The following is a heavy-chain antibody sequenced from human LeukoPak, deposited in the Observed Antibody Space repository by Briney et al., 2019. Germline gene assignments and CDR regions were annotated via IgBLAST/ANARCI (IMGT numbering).Heavy chain of an antibody. Sequence: SGPALVKPTQTLTLTCTFSGFSLSTSGMCVSWIRQPSGKALEWLARIDWDDDKYYSTSLKTRLTISEDTSKNQVVLTMTNMDPVDTATYYCARISYSPIAAAGTNAFDIWGQGTMVTVSS. J-gene: IGHJ3*02. V-gene: IGHV2-70*11. CDR3: ARISYSPIAAAGTNAFDI. D-gene: IGHD6-13*01. CDR2: IDWDDDK. CDR1: GFSLSTSGMC.